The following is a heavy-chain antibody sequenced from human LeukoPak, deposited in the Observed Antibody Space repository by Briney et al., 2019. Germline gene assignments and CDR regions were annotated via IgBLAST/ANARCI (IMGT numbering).Heavy chain of an antibody. Sequence: ASVKVSCKASGGTFSSYAISWVRQAPGQGLEWMGRIIPIFGTANYAQKFQGRVTITTDESTSTAYMELSSLRSEDTAVYYCARAHDYGDYVSPYDAFDIWGQGTMVTVSP. CDR3: ARAHDYGDYVSPYDAFDI. J-gene: IGHJ3*02. V-gene: IGHV1-69*05. CDR2: IIPIFGTA. D-gene: IGHD4-17*01. CDR1: GGTFSSYA.